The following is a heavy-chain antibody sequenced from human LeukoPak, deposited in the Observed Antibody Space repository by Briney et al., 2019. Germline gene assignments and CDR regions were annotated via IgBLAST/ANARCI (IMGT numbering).Heavy chain of an antibody. V-gene: IGHV5-51*01. Sequence: GESLKISCKGSGYSFTSYWIGWVRQMPGKGVEWMGIIYPGDSDTRYSPSFQGQVTISADKSISTAYLQWSSLKASDTAMYYCARHDTNWEGRYDAFDIWGQGTMVTVSS. J-gene: IGHJ3*02. CDR1: GYSFTSYW. D-gene: IGHD7-27*01. CDR2: IYPGDSDT. CDR3: ARHDTNWEGRYDAFDI.